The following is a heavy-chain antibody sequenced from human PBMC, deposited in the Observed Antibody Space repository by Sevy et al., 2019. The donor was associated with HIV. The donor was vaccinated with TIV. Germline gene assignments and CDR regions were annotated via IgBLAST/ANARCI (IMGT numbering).Heavy chain of an antibody. J-gene: IGHJ4*02. CDR3: ARETVGAGYYFDY. D-gene: IGHD1-26*01. CDR1: GGSISPYY. Sequence: SETLSITCSVSGGSISPYYWTWIRQPPGKALEWIGYVFYSGTTNYNPSLESRVTISIDTSKNQFSLNLTSVTAADTAFYYCARETVGAGYYFDYWGQGTLVTVSS. CDR2: VFYSGTT. V-gene: IGHV4-59*01.